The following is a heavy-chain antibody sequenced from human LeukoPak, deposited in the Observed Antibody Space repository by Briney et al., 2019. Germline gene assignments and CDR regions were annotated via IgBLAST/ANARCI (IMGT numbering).Heavy chain of an antibody. J-gene: IGHJ4*02. Sequence: SETLSLTCAVYGGSFSGYYWSWIRQPPGKGLEWIGKINHSGSTNYNPSLKSRVTISVDTSKNQFSLKLSSVTAADTAVYYCASYLSSGWLYYFDYWGQGTLVTVSS. CDR1: GGSFSGYY. CDR2: INHSGST. CDR3: ASYLSSGWLYYFDY. V-gene: IGHV4-34*01. D-gene: IGHD6-19*01.